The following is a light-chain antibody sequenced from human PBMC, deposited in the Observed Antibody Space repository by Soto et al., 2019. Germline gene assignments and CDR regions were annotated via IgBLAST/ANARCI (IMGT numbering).Light chain of an antibody. CDR2: NTN. J-gene: IGLJ3*02. Sequence: QSFLPQPPSASGTPGQRVTISCSGGTSNIGTNTVNWYQQLPGTAPKLLIYNTNQRPAGVPDRFSGSKSGTSASLAISGLGSEDEASYFCATWDDSLSVLFGRGTKLTVL. V-gene: IGLV1-44*01. CDR1: TSNIGTNT. CDR3: ATWDDSLSVL.